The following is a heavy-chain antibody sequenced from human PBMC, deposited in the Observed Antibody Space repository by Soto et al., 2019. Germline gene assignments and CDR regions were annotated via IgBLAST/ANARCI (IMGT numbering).Heavy chain of an antibody. CDR2: VYYTGST. V-gene: IGHV4-59*01. CDR1: GGSMSGYY. J-gene: IGHJ4*02. CDR3: AMSIAVPSGHIDH. Sequence: QVQLQESGPGLVKPSETLSLTCRVSGGSMSGYYWSWVRLAPGKGLEWIGYVYYTGSTNYNTSRQSRVSISVDTSNKHFSLSLSLVTAADTAVYFCAMSIAVPSGHIDHWGQGIRVTISS. D-gene: IGHD6-6*01.